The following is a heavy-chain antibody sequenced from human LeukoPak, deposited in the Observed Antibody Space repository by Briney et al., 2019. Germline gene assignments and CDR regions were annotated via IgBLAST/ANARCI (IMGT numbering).Heavy chain of an antibody. CDR2: IYWDDDK. CDR3: AHVVLLCSSTSCHPATGFDY. V-gene: IGHV2-5*08. Sequence: SGPTLVNPTQTLALTCTFSGFSLSTSGMCVSWIRQPPGKALEWLALIYWDDDKRYSPSLKSRLTITKDTSKNQVVLTMTNMDPVDTATYYCAHVVLLCSSTSCHPATGFDYWGQGTLVTVSS. J-gene: IGHJ4*02. D-gene: IGHD2-2*01. CDR1: GFSLSTSGMC.